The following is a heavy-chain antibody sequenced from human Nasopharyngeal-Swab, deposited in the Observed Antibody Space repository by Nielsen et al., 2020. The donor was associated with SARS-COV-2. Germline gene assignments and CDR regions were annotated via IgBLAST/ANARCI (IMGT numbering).Heavy chain of an antibody. CDR2: ISSDESTT. CDR3: ARDSPWQELDY. J-gene: IGHJ4*02. V-gene: IGHV3-74*01. D-gene: IGHD1-1*01. CDR1: GFSFSIYW. Sequence: GESLKISCVASGFSFSIYWMHWVRQPPGKGLVWVSGISSDESTTTYADSVKGRFTISRDNTKNTLYLQMNSLRAEDTAVYYCARDSPWQELDYWGQGTLVTVSS.